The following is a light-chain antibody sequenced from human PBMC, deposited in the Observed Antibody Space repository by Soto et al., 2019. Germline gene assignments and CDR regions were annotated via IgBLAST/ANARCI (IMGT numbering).Light chain of an antibody. CDR3: SSYTSSITLV. J-gene: IGLJ2*01. CDR1: STDVGGYNY. V-gene: IGLV2-14*01. Sequence: QSALTQPASVSGSPGQLITISCTGTSTDVGGYNYVSWYQQHPGKAPKLMIYDVSSRPSGVSNRFSGSKSGNTASLTISGLQAEDEADYYCSSYTSSITLVFGGGTKLTVL. CDR2: DVS.